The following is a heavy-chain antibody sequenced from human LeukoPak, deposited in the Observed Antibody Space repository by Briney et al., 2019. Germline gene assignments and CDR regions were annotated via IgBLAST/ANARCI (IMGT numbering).Heavy chain of an antibody. CDR3: ATRSRGYGSGIDY. CDR1: GFTVSSNY. Sequence: PGGSLRLSCAASGFTVSSNYMSWVRQAPGKGLEWVSVIYSGGSTYYADSVKGRFTISRDNSKNTLYLQMNSLRAEDTAVYYCATRSRGYGSGIDYWGQGTLVTVSS. CDR2: IYSGGST. D-gene: IGHD3-10*01. V-gene: IGHV3-66*01. J-gene: IGHJ4*02.